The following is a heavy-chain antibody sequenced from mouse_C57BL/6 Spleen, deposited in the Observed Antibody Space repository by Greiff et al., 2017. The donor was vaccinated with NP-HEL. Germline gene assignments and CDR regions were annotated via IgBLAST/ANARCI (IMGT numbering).Heavy chain of an antibody. CDR2: ISSGSSTI. J-gene: IGHJ1*03. V-gene: IGHV5-17*01. Sequence: EVQLVESGGGLVKPGGSLKLSCAASGFTFSDYGMHWVRQAPGKGLGWVAYISSGSSTIYYADTFKGRFTISSDNATTTLFLHMTSLRSEDTDMYYFARHYRPGYFEVWGTGTTVTVSS. CDR3: ARHYRPGYFEV. D-gene: IGHD5-5*01. CDR1: GFTFSDYG.